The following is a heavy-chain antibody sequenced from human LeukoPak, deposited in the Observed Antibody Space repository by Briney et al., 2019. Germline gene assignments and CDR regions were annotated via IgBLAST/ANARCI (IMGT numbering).Heavy chain of an antibody. J-gene: IGHJ4*02. CDR1: GFTFTTYW. CDR3: ARNSRDGYTGFDY. D-gene: IGHD5-24*01. V-gene: IGHV3-74*01. CDR2: INSDGSIT. Sequence: GGSLRLSCAASGFTFTTYWMHWVRQAPGKGLVWVSHINSDGSITSYADSVKGRFTISRDNAKNTLYLQMNSLRAEDTAVYYCARNSRDGYTGFDYWGQGTLVTVSS.